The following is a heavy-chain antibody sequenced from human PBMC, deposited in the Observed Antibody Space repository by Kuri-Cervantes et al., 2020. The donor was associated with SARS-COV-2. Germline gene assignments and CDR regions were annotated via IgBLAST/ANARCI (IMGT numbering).Heavy chain of an antibody. CDR2: IFHTGSN. D-gene: IGHD3-10*01. CDR3: ATKLFGEHWFDP. Sequence: GSLRLSCTVPGASMSDPMSHYYWNWIRLTPGKGLEWIGYIFHTGSNSQNTSLKSRVTISLDTSKNQFSQSLNSVTPADTAVYYCATKLFGEHWFDPWGQGILVTVSS. CDR1: GASMSDPMSHYY. J-gene: IGHJ5*02. V-gene: IGHV4-61*01.